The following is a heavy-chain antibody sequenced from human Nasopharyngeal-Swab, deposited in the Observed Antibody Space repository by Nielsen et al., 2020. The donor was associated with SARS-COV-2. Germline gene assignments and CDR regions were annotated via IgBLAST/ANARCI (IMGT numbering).Heavy chain of an antibody. Sequence: ASVKVSCKASGFTFTDYPIHWVRQAPGHRLEWMGWINTANGDTKYSQKFQDRVTITTDTSASTTFMELSSLRSEDTAVYYCARDLLVTVAHVRSQYYHGMDVWGQGTTVTVSS. CDR1: GFTFTDYP. CDR2: INTANGDT. V-gene: IGHV1-3*04. J-gene: IGHJ6*02. D-gene: IGHD4-23*01. CDR3: ARDLLVTVAHVRSQYYHGMDV.